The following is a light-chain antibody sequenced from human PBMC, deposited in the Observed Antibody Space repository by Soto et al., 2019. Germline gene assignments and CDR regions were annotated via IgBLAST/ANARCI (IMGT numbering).Light chain of an antibody. CDR2: GAS. V-gene: IGKV3-20*01. CDR1: QSVSNNY. J-gene: IGKJ2*01. CDR3: QQYGVSPPMFT. Sequence: EIVLVQSPGTLSLSPGERATLSCRASQSVSNNYLAWYQQKPGQAPRLLIYGASSRATGVPDRFSGSGTGTDFSVTITRLEPEDFAVYYCQQYGVSPPMFTFGQGTKVGVK.